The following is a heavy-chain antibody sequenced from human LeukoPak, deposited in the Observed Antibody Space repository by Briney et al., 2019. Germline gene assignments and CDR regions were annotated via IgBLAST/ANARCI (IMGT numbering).Heavy chain of an antibody. J-gene: IGHJ2*01. CDR1: GGSFSGYY. CDR3: ARIPGIAVAQRPFDL. V-gene: IGHV4-34*01. D-gene: IGHD6-19*01. CDR2: INHSGST. Sequence: SETLSLTCAVYGGSFSGYYWSSIRQPPRKGLEWIGEINHSGSTNYNPSLKSRVTISVDTSKNQFSLKLSSVTAADTAVYYCARIPGIAVAQRPFDLWGRGTLVTVSS.